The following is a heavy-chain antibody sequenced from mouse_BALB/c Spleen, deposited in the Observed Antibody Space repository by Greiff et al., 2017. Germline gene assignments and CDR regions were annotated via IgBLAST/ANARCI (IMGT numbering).Heavy chain of an antibody. V-gene: IGHV3-5*02. CDR2: IYYSGTI. Sequence: DVQLQESGPGLVKPSQTVSLTCTVTGISITTGNFSWSWIRQFPGNKLEWIGYIYYSGTITYNPSLTSRTTITRDTSKNQFFLEMNSLTAEDTATDDCARERAYYGNYVNYWGQGTTLTVSS. CDR1: GISITTGNFS. D-gene: IGHD2-10*01. J-gene: IGHJ2*01. CDR3: ARERAYYGNYVNY.